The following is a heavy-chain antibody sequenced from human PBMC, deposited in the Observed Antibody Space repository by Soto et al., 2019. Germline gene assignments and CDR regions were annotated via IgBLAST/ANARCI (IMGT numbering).Heavy chain of an antibody. D-gene: IGHD6-13*01. V-gene: IGHV3-23*01. J-gene: IGHJ5*01. CDR2: ISGSGDST. CDR3: AKGSPSLGISSWFDS. CDR1: GFTFTTYG. Sequence: GGSLRLSCAASGFTFTTYGMSWVRQAPGKGLEWVSGISGSGDSTYYADSVKGRFTISSDNSKNTLYLQMDSLRAEDTAVYYCAKGSPSLGISSWFDSWGEVTLV.